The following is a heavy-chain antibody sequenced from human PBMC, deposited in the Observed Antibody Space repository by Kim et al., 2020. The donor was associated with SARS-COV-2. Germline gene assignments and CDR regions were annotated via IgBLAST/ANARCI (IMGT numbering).Heavy chain of an antibody. D-gene: IGHD3-10*01. J-gene: IGHJ4*02. Sequence: SFQGQVTISADKSISTAYLQWSSLKASDTAMYYCARQGIGFGELSHYFDYWGQGTLVTVSS. CDR3: ARQGIGFGELSHYFDY. V-gene: IGHV5-51*01.